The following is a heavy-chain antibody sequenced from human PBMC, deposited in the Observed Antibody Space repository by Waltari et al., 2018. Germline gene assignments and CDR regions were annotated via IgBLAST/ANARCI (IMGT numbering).Heavy chain of an antibody. CDR2: IYYIGNT. D-gene: IGHD2-15*01. CDR3: ARWSNLGGKWYAFDI. J-gene: IGHJ3*02. CDR1: GGSIRPYS. Sequence: QAQLQESWPGLVKPSETLSLTCTVSGGSIRPYSWGWLRPPPGRGLEWIDYIYYIGNTNYNPSLKSRVTISLDTSNNQFSLKLSSVTAADTAMYYCARWSNLGGKWYAFDIWGQGTMVTVSS. V-gene: IGHV4-59*01.